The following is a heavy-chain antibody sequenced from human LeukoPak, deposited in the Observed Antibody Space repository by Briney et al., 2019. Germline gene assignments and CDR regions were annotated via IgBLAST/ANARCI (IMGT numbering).Heavy chain of an antibody. V-gene: IGHV4-30-4*08. CDR1: GGSISSGDNY. D-gene: IGHD6-13*01. CDR3: ARGDLHSSSWYN. CDR2: IYYSGST. Sequence: SQTLSLTCTVSGGSISSGDNYWSWIRQPPGKGLEWIGYIYYSGSTYYNPSLKSRVTISVDTSKNQFSLKLSSMSAADTAVYYCARGDLHSSSWYNWGQGTLVTVSS. J-gene: IGHJ4*02.